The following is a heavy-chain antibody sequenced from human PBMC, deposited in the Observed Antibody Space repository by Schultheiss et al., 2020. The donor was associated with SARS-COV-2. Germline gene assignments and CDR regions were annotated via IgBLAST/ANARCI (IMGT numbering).Heavy chain of an antibody. Sequence: SETLSLTCTVSGGSISSYYWSWIRQPPGKGLEWIGYIYYSGSTNYNPSLKSRVTISVDTSKNQFSLKLSSVTAAYTAVYYCARQDGFDLWGRGTLVTVSS. D-gene: IGHD5-24*01. V-gene: IGHV4-59*08. CDR3: ARQDGFDL. J-gene: IGHJ2*01. CDR1: GGSISSYY. CDR2: IYYSGST.